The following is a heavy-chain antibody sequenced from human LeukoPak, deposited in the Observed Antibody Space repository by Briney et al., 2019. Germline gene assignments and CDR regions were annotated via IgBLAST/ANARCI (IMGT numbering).Heavy chain of an antibody. Sequence: PGGSPRLSCTGSGFTFGDYAMTWVRQAPGKGLEWVGFIRSKTYGGTPEYAASVKGRFNISRDDSKSIAYLQMNSLKIEDTAVYYCARDQTPYYWGQGTLVTVSP. V-gene: IGHV3-49*04. CDR3: ARDQTPYY. CDR1: GFTFGDYA. CDR2: IRSKTYGGTP. J-gene: IGHJ4*02.